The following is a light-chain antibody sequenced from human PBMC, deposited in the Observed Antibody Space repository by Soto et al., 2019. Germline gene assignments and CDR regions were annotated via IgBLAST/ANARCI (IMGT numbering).Light chain of an antibody. CDR1: SSDAGGYNY. CDR3: CSYADSYTYV. Sequence: QSALTQPRSVSGSPGQSVTISCTGTSSDAGGYNYVSWYQQHPGKAPKLMIYDVSKRPSGVPDSFSGSKSGNTASLTISGLQAEDEADYYCCSYADSYTYVFGTGTKVTVL. V-gene: IGLV2-11*01. CDR2: DVS. J-gene: IGLJ1*01.